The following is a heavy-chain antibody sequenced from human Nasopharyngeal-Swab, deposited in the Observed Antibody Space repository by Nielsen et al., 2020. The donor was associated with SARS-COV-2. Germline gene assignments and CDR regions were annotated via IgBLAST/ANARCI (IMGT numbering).Heavy chain of an antibody. V-gene: IGHV3-11*01. D-gene: IGHD6-13*01. CDR3: ARDFGAPSSSWYDGDWFDP. CDR2: ISSSGSTI. Sequence: GESLKISCAASGFTFSDYYMSWIRQAPGKGLEWVSCISSSGSTIYYADSVKGRFTISRDNAENSLYLQMNSLRAEDTAVYYCARDFGAPSSSWYDGDWFDPWGQGTLVTVSS. CDR1: GFTFSDYY. J-gene: IGHJ5*02.